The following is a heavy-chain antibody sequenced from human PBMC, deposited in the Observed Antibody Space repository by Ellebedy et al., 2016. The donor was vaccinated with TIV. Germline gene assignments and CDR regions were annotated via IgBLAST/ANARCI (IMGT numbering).Heavy chain of an antibody. CDR3: ARGAYFTVTDTSLIDY. Sequence: GESLKISXASSGFTFSSYGFHWVRQAPGKGLDWVAVIGPDGSDTYYADSMKGRFTISRDNSKNTLYLQMNSLRVEDTAVYYCARGAYFTVTDTSLIDYWGQGTLVTVSS. V-gene: IGHV3-33*01. CDR1: GFTFSSYG. CDR2: IGPDGSDT. J-gene: IGHJ4*02. D-gene: IGHD6-19*01.